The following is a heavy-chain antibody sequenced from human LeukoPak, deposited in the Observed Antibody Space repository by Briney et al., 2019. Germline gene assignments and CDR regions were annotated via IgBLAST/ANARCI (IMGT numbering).Heavy chain of an antibody. V-gene: IGHV1-69*04. CDR1: GGTFSSYA. CDR2: IIPILGIA. J-gene: IGHJ4*02. Sequence: SVKVSCKASGGTFSSYAISWVRQAPGQGLEWMGRIIPILGIANYAQKFQGRVTIAADKSTSTAYMELSSLRSEDTAVYYCARDSDSSGYFYWGQGTLVTVSS. D-gene: IGHD3-22*01. CDR3: ARDSDSSGYFY.